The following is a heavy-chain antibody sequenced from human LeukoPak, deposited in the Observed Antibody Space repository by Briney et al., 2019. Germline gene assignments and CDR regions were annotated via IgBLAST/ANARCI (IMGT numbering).Heavy chain of an antibody. CDR2: ISGGGDIT. CDR1: GFTASSNY. J-gene: IGHJ4*02. D-gene: IGHD2-21*02. CDR3: VREDTPATANY. V-gene: IGHV3-53*01. Sequence: GGSLRLSCAASGFTASSNYMSWVRQAPGKGLEWVSVISGGGDITYYADSVTGRFTISRDNSKDTLFLQMHSLRPGDTAVYYCVREDTPATANYWGQGTLVTISS.